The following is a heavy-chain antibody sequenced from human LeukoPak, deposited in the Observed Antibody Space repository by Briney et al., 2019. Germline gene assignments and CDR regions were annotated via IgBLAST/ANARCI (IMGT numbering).Heavy chain of an antibody. Sequence: SETLSLTCTVSGGSISSGGYYWSWIRQHPGKGLEWIGYIYYSGSTYYNPPLKSRVTISVDTSKNQFSLKLSSVTAADTAVYYCARARDSSGYYPYYYYYGMDVWGQGTTVTVSS. CDR3: ARARDSSGYYPYYYYYGMDV. CDR1: GGSISSGGYY. D-gene: IGHD3-22*01. J-gene: IGHJ6*02. CDR2: IYYSGST. V-gene: IGHV4-31*03.